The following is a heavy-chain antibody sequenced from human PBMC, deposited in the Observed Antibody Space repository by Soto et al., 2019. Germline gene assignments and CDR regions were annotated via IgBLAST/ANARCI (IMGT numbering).Heavy chain of an antibody. D-gene: IGHD3-10*01. CDR3: ARDPPSGGHDAFDI. CDR2: ISSSSSTI. V-gene: IGHV3-48*04. Sequence: GGSLRLSCAASGFTFSSYSMNWVRQAPGKGLEWVSYISSSSSTIYYADSVKGRFTISRDNAKNSLYLQMNSLRAEDTAVYYCARDPPSGGHDAFDIWGQGTMVTVSS. J-gene: IGHJ3*02. CDR1: GFTFSSYS.